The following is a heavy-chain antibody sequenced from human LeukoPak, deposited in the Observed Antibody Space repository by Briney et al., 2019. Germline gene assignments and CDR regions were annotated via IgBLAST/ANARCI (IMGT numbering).Heavy chain of an antibody. CDR2: FDPEDGET. CDR3: ATESGYYYDSSGSFDS. V-gene: IGHV1-24*01. CDR1: GYTLTELS. D-gene: IGHD3-22*01. J-gene: IGHJ4*02. Sequence: ASVKVSCKVSGYTLTELSMHWVRPAPGKGLEWMGGFDPEDGETIYAQKFQGRVTMTEHTSTDTAYMELSRLRSEDTAVYYCATESGYYYDSSGSFDSWGQRTLVTVSS.